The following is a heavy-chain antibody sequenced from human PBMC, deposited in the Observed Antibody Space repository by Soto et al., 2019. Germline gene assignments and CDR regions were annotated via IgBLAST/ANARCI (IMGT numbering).Heavy chain of an antibody. J-gene: IGHJ4*02. CDR1: GFTFSSYA. V-gene: IGHV3-23*01. Sequence: PVGALRLSCAASGFTFSSYAMSWVRQAPGKGLEWVSAISGSGGSTYYADSVKGRFTISRDNSKNTLYLQMNSLRAEGTAVYYCAKAQGVYYDYVWGSYRFDYWGQGTLVTVSS. CDR3: AKAQGVYYDYVWGSYRFDY. CDR2: ISGSGGST. D-gene: IGHD3-16*02.